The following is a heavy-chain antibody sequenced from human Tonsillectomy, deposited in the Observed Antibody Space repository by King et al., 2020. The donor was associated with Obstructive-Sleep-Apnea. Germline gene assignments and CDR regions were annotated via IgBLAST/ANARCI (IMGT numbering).Heavy chain of an antibody. J-gene: IGHJ3*02. V-gene: IGHV4-34*01. Sequence: VQLQQCGAGLLKPSETLSLTCAVYGGSFSGYYWSWIRQPPGKGLEWIGEINHSGRTNYNPSLKSRVTISVDTSKTQFSLKLSSVSAADTAVYYWARAMTEVTTILLTRDAFDIWGQGTMVIVSS. CDR3: ARAMTEVTTILLTRDAFDI. D-gene: IGHD4-17*01. CDR2: INHSGRT. CDR1: GGSFSGYY.